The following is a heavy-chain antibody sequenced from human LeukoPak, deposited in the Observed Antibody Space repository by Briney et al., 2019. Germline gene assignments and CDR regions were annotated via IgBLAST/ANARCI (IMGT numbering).Heavy chain of an antibody. D-gene: IGHD4-17*01. CDR2: IYTSGST. CDR3: ARDRPTVTTYDALDI. Sequence: PSQTLSLTCTVSGGSISSGSHYWSWIRQPAGKGLEWIGRIYTSGSTHYNPSLKSRVTISVDASKNQFSLKLSSVTAADTAVYYCARDRPTVTTYDALDIWGQGTMVTVSS. CDR1: GGSISSGSHY. V-gene: IGHV4-61*02. J-gene: IGHJ3*02.